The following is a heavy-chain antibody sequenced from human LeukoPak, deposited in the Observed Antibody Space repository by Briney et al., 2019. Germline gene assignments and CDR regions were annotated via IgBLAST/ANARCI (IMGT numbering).Heavy chain of an antibody. Sequence: PGGSLRLSCVASGFSFSSYSMNWVRQAPGKGLEWVSTISSGTGSSIYYADSVRGRFTISRDNAKNSLYLQMNSLRAEDTAVYYCARCSGVFGSSGYWGQGTLVTVSS. V-gene: IGHV3-21*01. J-gene: IGHJ4*02. CDR3: ARCSGVFGSSGY. D-gene: IGHD6-6*01. CDR2: ISSGTGSSI. CDR1: GFSFSSYS.